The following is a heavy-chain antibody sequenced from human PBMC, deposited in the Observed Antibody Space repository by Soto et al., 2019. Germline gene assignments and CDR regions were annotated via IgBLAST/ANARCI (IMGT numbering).Heavy chain of an antibody. CDR1: ACSISSYY. CDR2: IYYSGST. Sequence: SETLSLTCTVSACSISSYYCSWIRQPPGKGLEWIGYIYYSGSTNYNPSLKSRVTISVDTSMNQFSLKLSSVTAADTAVYYCATVLRDLYYFDYWGHGTRITVS. D-gene: IGHD5-12*01. V-gene: IGHV4-59*01. J-gene: IGHJ4*01. CDR3: ATVLRDLYYFDY.